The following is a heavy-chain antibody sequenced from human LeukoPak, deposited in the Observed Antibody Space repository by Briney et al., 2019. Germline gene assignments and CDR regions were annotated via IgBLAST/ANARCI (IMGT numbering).Heavy chain of an antibody. J-gene: IGHJ5*02. V-gene: IGHV4-39*01. D-gene: IGHD6-19*01. CDR2: ISYSGST. CDR3: ARLSRVAGRLNGIDP. Sequence: SETLSLTCTVSGGSISSSSYYWGWIRHPPGKGLEGIGTISYSGSTYYNPSLKSRVIISVDTSKNQFSLKVSSVTAADTAVYYCARLSRVAGRLNGIDPWGQGILVTVSS. CDR1: GGSISSSSYY.